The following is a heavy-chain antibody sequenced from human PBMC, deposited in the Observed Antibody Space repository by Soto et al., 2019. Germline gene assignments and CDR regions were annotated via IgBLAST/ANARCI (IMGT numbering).Heavy chain of an antibody. Sequence: QLQLQESGPGLVKPSETLSLTCTVSGGSISSSSYYWGWIRQPPGKGLEWIGGIYYSGSTYYNPSLKSRVTISVDTSKNQFSLKLSSVTAADTAVYYCARISFLEWLLTIDYWGQGTLVTVSS. D-gene: IGHD3-3*02. V-gene: IGHV4-39*01. CDR2: IYYSGST. CDR1: GGSISSSSYY. J-gene: IGHJ4*02. CDR3: ARISFLEWLLTIDY.